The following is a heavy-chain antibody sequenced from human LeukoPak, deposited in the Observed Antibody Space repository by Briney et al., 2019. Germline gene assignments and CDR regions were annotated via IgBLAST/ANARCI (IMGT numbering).Heavy chain of an antibody. CDR3: ARVGCSSTNCYGNYYMDV. CDR2: IYTSGST. D-gene: IGHD2-2*01. J-gene: IGHJ6*03. V-gene: IGHV4-61*02. CDR1: GGSISSSSYY. Sequence: SETLSLTCTVSGGSISSSSYYWSWIRQPAGKGLEWIGRIYTSGSTNYNPSLKSRVTMSVDTSKNQFSLKLTSVTDADTAVYCCARVGCSSTNCYGNYYMDVWAKGPRSPSP.